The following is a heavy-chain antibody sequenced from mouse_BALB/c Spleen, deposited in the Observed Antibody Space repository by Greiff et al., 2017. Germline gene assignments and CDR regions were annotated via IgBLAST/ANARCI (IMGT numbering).Heavy chain of an antibody. Sequence: QVQLQQSGPELVKPGASVKISCKASGYSLTSYYIHWVKQRPGQGLEWIGWIFPGSGNTKYNEKFKGKATLTADTSSSTAYMQLSSLTSEDSAVYFCARSGNYFYYFDYWGQGTTLTVSS. CDR2: IFPGSGNT. D-gene: IGHD2-1*01. CDR1: GYSLTSYY. V-gene: IGHV1-66*01. CDR3: ARSGNYFYYFDY. J-gene: IGHJ2*01.